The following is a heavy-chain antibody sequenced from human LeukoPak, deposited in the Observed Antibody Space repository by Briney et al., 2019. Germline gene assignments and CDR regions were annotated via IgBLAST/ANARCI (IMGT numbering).Heavy chain of an antibody. CDR1: GLTFSSYA. J-gene: IGHJ4*02. Sequence: GGSLRLSCAASGLTFSSYAMHWVRQAPGKGLEWVAVISYDGSNKYYADSVKGRFTISRNNSKNTLYLQMNSLRAEDTAVYYCARSDFSGASGSYDYWGQGTLVTVSS. V-gene: IGHV3-30-3*01. D-gene: IGHD1-26*01. CDR3: ARSDFSGASGSYDY. CDR2: ISYDGSNK.